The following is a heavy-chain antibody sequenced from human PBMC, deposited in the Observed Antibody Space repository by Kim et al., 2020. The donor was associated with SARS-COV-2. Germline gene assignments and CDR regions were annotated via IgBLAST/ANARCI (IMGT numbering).Heavy chain of an antibody. D-gene: IGHD6-19*01. CDR3: AKGGSGSGWFLTH. CDR2: IWYDGSKK. CDR1: GFTFSSSG. V-gene: IGHV3-33*06. J-gene: IGHJ4*02. Sequence: GGSLRLSCAASGFTFSSSGMHWVRQAPGKGLEWVAVIWYDGSKKYYADSVKGRFTISRDNSKSTLYLQMNSLRVEDTAVYFCAKGGSGSGWFLTHWGQGAQVTVSS.